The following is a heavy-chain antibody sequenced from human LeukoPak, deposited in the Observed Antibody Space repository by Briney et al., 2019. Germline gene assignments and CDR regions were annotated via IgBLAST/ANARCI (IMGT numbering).Heavy chain of an antibody. CDR2: ISYDGSNK. CDR1: GFTFSSYG. V-gene: IGHV3-30*18. Sequence: PGRSLRLSCAASGFTFSSYGMHWVRQAPGKGLEWVAVISYDGSNKYYADSVKGRFTISRDNSKNTLYLQMNSLRAEDTAVYYCAKEESRYYDFWSGYYRSYYYYGMDVWGQGTTVTVSS. CDR3: AKEESRYYDFWSGYYRSYYYYGMDV. D-gene: IGHD3-3*01. J-gene: IGHJ6*02.